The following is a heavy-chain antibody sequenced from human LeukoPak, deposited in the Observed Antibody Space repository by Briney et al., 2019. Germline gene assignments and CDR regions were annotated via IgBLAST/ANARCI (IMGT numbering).Heavy chain of an antibody. J-gene: IGHJ6*03. CDR1: GFTFSSYE. Sequence: GGSLRLSCAASGFTFSSYEMNWVRQAPGKGLEWVSYISSSGSTIYYADSVKGRFTISRDNAKNSLYLQMNSLRAEDTAVYYCARSELRGYYYYYMDVWGKGTTVTVSS. CDR3: ARSELRGYYYYYMDV. D-gene: IGHD4-23*01. V-gene: IGHV3-48*03. CDR2: ISSSGSTI.